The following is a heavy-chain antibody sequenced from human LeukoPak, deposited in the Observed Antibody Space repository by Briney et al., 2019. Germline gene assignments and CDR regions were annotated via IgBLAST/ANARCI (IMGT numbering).Heavy chain of an antibody. J-gene: IGHJ4*02. CDR3: ARTPYDFWSASYSYYFDY. CDR2: ISSSSSYI. Sequence: GGSLRLSCAASGFTFSSYSMNWVRQAPGKGLEWVSSISSSSSYINYADSVKGRFTISRDNAKNSLYLQMNSLRAEDTAVYYCARTPYDFWSASYSYYFDYWGQGTLVTVSS. CDR1: GFTFSSYS. D-gene: IGHD3-3*01. V-gene: IGHV3-21*01.